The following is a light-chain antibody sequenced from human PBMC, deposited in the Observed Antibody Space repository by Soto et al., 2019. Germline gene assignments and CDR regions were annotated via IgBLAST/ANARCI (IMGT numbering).Light chain of an antibody. V-gene: IGLV1-40*01. CDR2: GNT. CDR1: SSNIGAGYD. J-gene: IGLJ2*01. CDR3: QSYDNSLSGHVI. Sequence: QSVLTQPPSVSGAPGQRITISCTGSSSNIGAGYDVHWYQHLPGTAPKLLIYGNTNRPSGVPDRFSGSKSGTSASLAIAGLRAEDEADYDCQSYDNSLSGHVIFGGGTKVTVL.